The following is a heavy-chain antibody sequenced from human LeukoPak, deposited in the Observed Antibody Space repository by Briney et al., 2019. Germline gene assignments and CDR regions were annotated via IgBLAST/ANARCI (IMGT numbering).Heavy chain of an antibody. CDR1: GFTFGNYW. V-gene: IGHV3-74*01. CDR2: IDTDGSIT. J-gene: IGHJ4*02. CDR3: VRDLGGRYGY. Sequence: GGSLRLSCAASGFTFGNYWMHWVRQVPGKGLVWVPRIDTDGSITNYADSARSRFTISRDNARNNLYLQMNSLRAEDTAVYYCVRDLGGRYGYWGQGTLVTVSS. D-gene: IGHD1-26*01.